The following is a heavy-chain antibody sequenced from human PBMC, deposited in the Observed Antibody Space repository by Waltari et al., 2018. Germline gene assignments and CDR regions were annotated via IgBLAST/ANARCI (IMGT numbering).Heavy chain of an antibody. CDR3: SVSLND. J-gene: IGHJ4*02. CDR1: GFTFRNYW. CDR2: IKEDGSES. Sequence: EVYLVESGGNLVQPGGSLRLSCAASGFTFRNYWMDWVRQAAGKGLEWVANIKEDGSESHYVDSVKGRFTISRDNAQNLLSLQMDSLRAEDTAVYYCSVSLNDWGQGTLVTVSS. V-gene: IGHV3-7*01.